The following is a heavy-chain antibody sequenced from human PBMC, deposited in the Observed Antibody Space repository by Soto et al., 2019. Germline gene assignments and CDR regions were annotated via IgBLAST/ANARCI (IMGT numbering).Heavy chain of an antibody. Sequence: RASVKVSCKASGYTFTSYAMHWVRQAPGQRLEWMGWINAGNGNTKYSQKFQGRVTITRDTSASTAYMELSSLRSEDTAVYYCASSGSSWYGRWFDPWGQGTLVTVSS. D-gene: IGHD6-13*01. J-gene: IGHJ5*02. CDR3: ASSGSSWYGRWFDP. CDR1: GYTFTSYA. V-gene: IGHV1-3*01. CDR2: INAGNGNT.